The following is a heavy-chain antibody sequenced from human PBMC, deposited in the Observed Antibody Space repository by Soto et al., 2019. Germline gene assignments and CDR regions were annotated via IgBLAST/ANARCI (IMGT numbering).Heavy chain of an antibody. CDR1: GFTFSSYA. J-gene: IGHJ5*02. D-gene: IGHD6-13*01. V-gene: IGHV3-23*01. CDR2: ISGSGGST. Sequence: EVQLLESGGGLVQPGGSPRLSCAASGFTFSSYAMSWVRQAPGKGLEWVSAISGSGGSTYYADSVKGRFTISRDNSKNTLYLQMNSLRAEDTAVYYCAKVRAAAGIQRWFDPWGQGTLVTVSS. CDR3: AKVRAAAGIQRWFDP.